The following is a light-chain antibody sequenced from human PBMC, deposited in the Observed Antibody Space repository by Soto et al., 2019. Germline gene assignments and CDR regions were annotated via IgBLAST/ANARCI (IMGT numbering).Light chain of an antibody. V-gene: IGLV2-14*01. CDR1: SSDIGDYNY. Sequence: QSALTQPASVSGSPGQSITISCTGTSSDIGDYNYVSWYQQHPGKAPKLIIYGVSYRPSGVSDRFSGSKSDNTASLTISGLQAEDEAHYYCSSHSSSSTLYVFGSGTKLTVL. CDR3: SSHSSSSTLYV. J-gene: IGLJ1*01. CDR2: GVS.